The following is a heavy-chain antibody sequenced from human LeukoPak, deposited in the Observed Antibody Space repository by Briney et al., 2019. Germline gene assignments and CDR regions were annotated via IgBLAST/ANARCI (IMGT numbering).Heavy chain of an antibody. D-gene: IGHD2-15*01. V-gene: IGHV3-30*19. CDR1: GFTFSSYG. CDR3: ARAHVVVVGIDY. CDR2: ISYDGSNK. Sequence: PGGSLRLSCAASGFTFSSYGMHWVRQAPGKGLEWVAVISYDGSNKYYADSVKGRFTISRDNSKNTLYLQMNSLRAEDTAVYYCARAHVVVVGIDYWGQGTLVTVSS. J-gene: IGHJ4*02.